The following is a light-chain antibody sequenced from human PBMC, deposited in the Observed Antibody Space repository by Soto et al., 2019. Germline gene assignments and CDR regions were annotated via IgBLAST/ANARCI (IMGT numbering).Light chain of an antibody. V-gene: IGKV3-20*01. J-gene: IGKJ1*01. CDR2: GAS. CDR3: QQYDRSPWT. Sequence: EIVLTQSPGTLSLSPGERATLSCRASQSVSSSFLAWYQQKAGQAPRLLIYGASSRATGIPDRFSGSGAGTDFTLTISRLEPEDFAVYYCQQYDRSPWTFGQVTKVEIK. CDR1: QSVSSSF.